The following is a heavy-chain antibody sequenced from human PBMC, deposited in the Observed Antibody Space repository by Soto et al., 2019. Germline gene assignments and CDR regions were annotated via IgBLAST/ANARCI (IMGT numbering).Heavy chain of an antibody. J-gene: IGHJ6*02. CDR2: INHSGST. CDR1: GGSFSGYY. D-gene: IGHD6-13*01. CDR3: ARDPQQLVRNYYYYGMDV. Sequence: SETLSLTCAVYGGSFSGYYWSWIRQPPGKGLEWIGEINHSGSTNYNPSLKSRVTISVDTSKNQFSLKLSSVTAADTAVYYRARDPQQLVRNYYYYGMDVWGQGTTVTVSS. V-gene: IGHV4-34*01.